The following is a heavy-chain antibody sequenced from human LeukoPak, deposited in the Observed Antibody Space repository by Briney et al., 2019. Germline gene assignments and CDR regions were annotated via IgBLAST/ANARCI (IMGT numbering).Heavy chain of an antibody. J-gene: IGHJ4*02. CDR3: ARERVRGVIDY. V-gene: IGHV3-64*01. CDR2: ISSNGGST. Sequence: GGSLRLSCAASGFTFSSYAMHWVRQAPGKGLEYVSAISSNGGSTYYANSVKGRFTISRDNSKNTLYLQMGSLRAEDMAVYYCARERVRGVIDYWGQGTLVTVSS. D-gene: IGHD3-10*01. CDR1: GFTFSSYA.